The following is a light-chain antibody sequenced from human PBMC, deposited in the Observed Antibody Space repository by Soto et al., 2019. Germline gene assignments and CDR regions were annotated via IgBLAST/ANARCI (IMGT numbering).Light chain of an antibody. J-gene: IGKJ2*01. CDR1: QNINSN. CDR3: QQYSTLPHT. Sequence: ETVMTQSPATLSVSPGETATLSCRASQNINSNLAWYQQKPGQAPRLLIYGASTRATGIPDRFSGGGSGTEFTLTISSLQSEDFVVYYCQQYSTLPHTFGQGTKLEVK. V-gene: IGKV3-15*01. CDR2: GAS.